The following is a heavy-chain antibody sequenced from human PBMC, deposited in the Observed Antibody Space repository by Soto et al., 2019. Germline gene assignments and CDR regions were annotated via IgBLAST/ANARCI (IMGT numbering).Heavy chain of an antibody. V-gene: IGHV3-23*01. D-gene: IGHD3-22*01. J-gene: IGHJ4*02. Sequence: PGGSLRLSCAASGFTFSTYAMSWVRQAPGEGLEWVSTISAGGGSTYYADSVRGRFTISRDNSQNTLYLQMHSLRAEDAAVYYWAAYYYFNSGSVRNFDYWLQGAMVT. CDR1: GFTFSTYA. CDR2: ISAGGGST. CDR3: AAYYYFNSGSVRNFDY.